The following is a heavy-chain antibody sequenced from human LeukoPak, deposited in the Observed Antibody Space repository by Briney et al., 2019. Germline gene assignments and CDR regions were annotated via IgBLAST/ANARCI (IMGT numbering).Heavy chain of an antibody. D-gene: IGHD2-2*01. CDR2: INHSGST. V-gene: IGHV4-34*01. J-gene: IGHJ4*02. CDR1: GGSFNGYY. CDR3: ARHCSSTSCYSFDY. Sequence: SETLSLTCAVYGGSFNGYYWSWIRQPPGKGLEWIGEINHSGSTNYNPSLKSRVTISVDTSKNQFSLKLSSVTAADTAVYYCARHCSSTSCYSFDYWGQGTLVTVSS.